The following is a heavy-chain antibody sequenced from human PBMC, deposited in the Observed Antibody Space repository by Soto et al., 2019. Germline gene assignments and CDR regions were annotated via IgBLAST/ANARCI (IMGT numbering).Heavy chain of an antibody. CDR3: ARDKRDLRFLEWSYYFDY. CDR1: GFTFSSYA. CDR2: ISYDGSNK. V-gene: IGHV3-30-3*01. Sequence: QVPLVESGGGVVQPGRSLRLSCAASGFTFSSYAMHWVRQAPGKGLEWVAVISYDGSNKYYADSVEGRFTISGDNSKNTLYLQMNSLIAEDTAVYYCARDKRDLRFLEWSYYFDYWGQGTLVTVSS. D-gene: IGHD3-3*01. J-gene: IGHJ4*02.